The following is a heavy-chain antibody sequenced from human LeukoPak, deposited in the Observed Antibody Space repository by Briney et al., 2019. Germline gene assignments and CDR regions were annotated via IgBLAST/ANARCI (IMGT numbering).Heavy chain of an antibody. D-gene: IGHD5-24*01. V-gene: IGHV3-74*01. J-gene: IGHJ4*02. CDR1: GFTFSNYW. Sequence: PGGSLRLSCAASGFTFSNYWMHWVRHAPGKGLVWVSRINNDGSGTNYADSVKGRFTISRDNAKNTLYLQMNSLRAEDTAVYYCARGASRDGYNEVYWGQGTLVTVSS. CDR3: ARGASRDGYNEVY. CDR2: INNDGSGT.